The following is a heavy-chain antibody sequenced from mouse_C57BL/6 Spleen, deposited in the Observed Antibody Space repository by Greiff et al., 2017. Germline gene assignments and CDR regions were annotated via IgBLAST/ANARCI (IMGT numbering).Heavy chain of an antibody. Sequence: EVKLVESGGDLVKPGGSLKLSCAASGFTFSSYGMSWVRPTPDKRLEWVATISSGGSYTYYPDSVKGRFTISRDNAKNTLYLQMSSLKSEDTAMYYCARHYDYDGGYAMDYWGQGTSVTVSS. V-gene: IGHV5-6*01. CDR2: ISSGGSYT. CDR3: ARHYDYDGGYAMDY. CDR1: GFTFSSYG. J-gene: IGHJ4*01. D-gene: IGHD2-4*01.